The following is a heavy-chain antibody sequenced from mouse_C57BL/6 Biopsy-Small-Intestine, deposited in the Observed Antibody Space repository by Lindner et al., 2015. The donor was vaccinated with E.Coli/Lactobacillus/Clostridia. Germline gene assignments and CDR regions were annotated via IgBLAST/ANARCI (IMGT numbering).Heavy chain of an antibody. D-gene: IGHD1-1*01. CDR2: ISYSGST. Sequence: VQLQESGPGMVKPSQSLSLTCTVTGYSITSGYDWHWIRHFPGNKLEWMGYISYSGSTNYSPSLKSRISITHDTSKNHFFLKLNSVTTEDTATYYCAREGYYGSSYVGYFNVWGTGTTVTVSS. CDR3: AREGYYGSSYVGYFNV. CDR1: GYSITSGYD. V-gene: IGHV3-1*01. J-gene: IGHJ1*03.